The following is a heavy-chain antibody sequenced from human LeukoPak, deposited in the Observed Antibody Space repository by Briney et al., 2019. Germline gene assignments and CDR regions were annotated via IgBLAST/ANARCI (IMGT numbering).Heavy chain of an antibody. V-gene: IGHV3-7*01. D-gene: IGHD4-17*01. CDR1: GFTFSSYW. Sequence: GGSLRLSCAASGFTFSSYWMNWVRQAPGKGLEWVANIKQDGSEKYYVDSVKGRFTISRDNAKNSLYLQMNSLRAEDTAVYYCARGRRTWYGDYDYWGQGTLVTVSS. CDR3: ARGRRTWYGDYDY. CDR2: IKQDGSEK. J-gene: IGHJ4*02.